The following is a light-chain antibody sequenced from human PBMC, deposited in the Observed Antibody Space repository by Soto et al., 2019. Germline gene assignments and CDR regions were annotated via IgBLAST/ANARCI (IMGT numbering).Light chain of an antibody. Sequence: EIVMTQSPATLSVSPGERAPLSCRASQSVSSNLAWYQQKPGQAPRLLIYGASTRATGISARFSGSGSGTEFTLTISSLQSEDFAVYYCQQYNNWPGTFGQGTKLEIK. CDR2: GAS. J-gene: IGKJ2*01. V-gene: IGKV3-15*01. CDR3: QQYNNWPGT. CDR1: QSVSSN.